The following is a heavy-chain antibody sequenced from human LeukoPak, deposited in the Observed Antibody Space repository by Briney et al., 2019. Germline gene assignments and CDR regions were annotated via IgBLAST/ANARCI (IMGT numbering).Heavy chain of an antibody. V-gene: IGHV1-2*02. D-gene: IGHD2-15*01. CDR3: ARVAGGFYCSGGSCYSIDYGMDV. Sequence: GASVKVSCKASGYTFTGYYMHWVRQAPGQGLEWMGWINPNSGGTNCAQKFQGRVTMTRDTSISTAYMELSRLRSDDTAVYYCARVAGGFYCSGGSCYSIDYGMDVWGQGTTVTVSS. CDR1: GYTFTGYY. J-gene: IGHJ6*02. CDR2: INPNSGGT.